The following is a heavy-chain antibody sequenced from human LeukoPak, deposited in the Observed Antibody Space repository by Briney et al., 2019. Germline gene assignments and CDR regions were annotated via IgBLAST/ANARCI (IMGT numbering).Heavy chain of an antibody. D-gene: IGHD3-10*01. V-gene: IGHV4-4*08. CDR3: ARDRWFGEYGSDY. Sequence: PSETLSLTCTVSGGSISSYYWSWIRQPPGKGLEWIGRIYATGSTNYNPSLKSRVTISVDTSKNQFSLKLSSVTAADTAVYYCARDRWFGEYGSDYWGQGTLVTVSS. CDR2: IYATGST. CDR1: GGSISSYY. J-gene: IGHJ4*02.